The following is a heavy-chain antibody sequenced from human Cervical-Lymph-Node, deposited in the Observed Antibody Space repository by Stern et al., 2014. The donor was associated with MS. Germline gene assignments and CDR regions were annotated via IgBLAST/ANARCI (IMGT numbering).Heavy chain of an antibody. CDR1: GDSISSSSYY. J-gene: IGHJ4*02. CDR2: VFYSGHT. D-gene: IGHD3-22*01. V-gene: IGHV4-39*01. CDR3: ARHPRYYYESTGYYY. Sequence: QLQLQESGPGLVKPSETLSLTCSVSGDSISSSSYYWVWIRQPPGKGLEXVGSVFYSGHTSFNPSLQSRVTISVDTSQNQLYLHLNSVTAADTAVYYCARHPRYYYESTGYYYWGQGSLVTVSS.